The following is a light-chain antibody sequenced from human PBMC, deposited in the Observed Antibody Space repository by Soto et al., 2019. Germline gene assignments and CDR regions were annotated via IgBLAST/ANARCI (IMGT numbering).Light chain of an antibody. CDR2: SAS. CDR1: QGISRW. CDR3: QQANSFPLT. J-gene: IGKJ3*01. V-gene: IGKV1-12*01. Sequence: DIQMTQLPSSMSASVGDRVTITCRASQGISRWLAWYHQKPGKAPNLLIYSASTLHSGVPSRFSGSGSWTYFTLTISSLQPEDFATYYCQQANSFPLTFGPGTKVEMK.